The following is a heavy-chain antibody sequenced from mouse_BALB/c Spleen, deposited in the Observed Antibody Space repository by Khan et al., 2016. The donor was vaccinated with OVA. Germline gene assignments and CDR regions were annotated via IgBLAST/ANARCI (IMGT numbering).Heavy chain of an antibody. CDR3: SRWFAY. V-gene: IGHV3-2*02. CDR1: GYSITSDYA. CDR2: ITYSGRT. Sequence: EVQLQESGPGLVKPSQSLSLTCTVTGYSITSDYAWNWIRQFPGNKLEWMGYITYSGRTSYIPSLKGRISITRDTSKNQFFLQLNSVTTEDTATYYCSRWFAYWGQGTRVTVSA. J-gene: IGHJ3*01.